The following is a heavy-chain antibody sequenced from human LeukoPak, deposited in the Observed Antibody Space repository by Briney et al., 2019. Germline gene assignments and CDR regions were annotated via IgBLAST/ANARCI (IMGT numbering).Heavy chain of an antibody. D-gene: IGHD3-3*01. CDR1: GFTFSSNG. J-gene: IGHJ4*02. V-gene: IGHV3-48*01. CDR3: AREHTIFGVVVQFDY. CDR2: ISATGGTI. Sequence: GGSLRLSCAASGFTFSSNGMNWVRQAPGKGLEWASYISATGGTIYYADSVKGRFTISRDNSKNTLYLQMNSLRAEDTAVYYCAREHTIFGVVVQFDYWGQGTLVTVSS.